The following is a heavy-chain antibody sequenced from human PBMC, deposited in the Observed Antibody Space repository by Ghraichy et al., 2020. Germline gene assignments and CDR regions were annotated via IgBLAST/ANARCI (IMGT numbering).Heavy chain of an antibody. Sequence: GGSLRLSCAASGFTFSSYAMHWVRQAPGKGLEWVAVISYDGSNKYYADSVKGRFTISRDNSKNTLYLQMNSLRAEDTAVYYCARSVAVAGTPFDYWGQGTLVTVSS. J-gene: IGHJ4*02. CDR2: ISYDGSNK. CDR1: GFTFSSYA. CDR3: ARSVAVAGTPFDY. D-gene: IGHD6-19*01. V-gene: IGHV3-30*04.